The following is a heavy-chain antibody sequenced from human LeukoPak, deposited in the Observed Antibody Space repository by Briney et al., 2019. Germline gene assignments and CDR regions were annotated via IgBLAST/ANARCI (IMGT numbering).Heavy chain of an antibody. Sequence: SETLSLTCTVSGASFNSEYWTWVRQAAGKGREWIGRIYTSGSANFNHPLKSPVTMSVDTSKNQFALKLSSLTAADTAVYYCARAGKYYDFWSGYPENWFDPWGQGTLVTVSS. V-gene: IGHV4-4*07. D-gene: IGHD3-3*01. CDR1: GASFNSEY. J-gene: IGHJ5*02. CDR2: IYTSGSA. CDR3: ARAGKYYDFWSGYPENWFDP.